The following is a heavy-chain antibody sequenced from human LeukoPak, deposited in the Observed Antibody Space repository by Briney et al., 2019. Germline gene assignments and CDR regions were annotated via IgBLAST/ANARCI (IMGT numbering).Heavy chain of an antibody. D-gene: IGHD5-12*01. Sequence: SVKVSCMASGGTFSSYAISWVRQAPGQGLKWMGRIIPIFGTANYAQKFQGRVTITTDESTSTAYMELSSLRSEDTAVYYCASSPGYSGYGSYFDYWGQGTLVTVSS. CDR2: IIPIFGTA. V-gene: IGHV1-69*05. J-gene: IGHJ4*02. CDR3: ASSPGYSGYGSYFDY. CDR1: GGTFSSYA.